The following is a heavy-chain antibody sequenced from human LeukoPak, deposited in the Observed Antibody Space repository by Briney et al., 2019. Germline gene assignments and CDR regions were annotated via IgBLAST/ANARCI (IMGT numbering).Heavy chain of an antibody. V-gene: IGHV3-48*04. Sequence: GGSLRLSCAASGFSFSNFGMNWVRQAPGKGLEWISYMSSTGNTIYYAESVKGRFTVSRDSANNSMSLQMTSLRAEDSAVYYCARSSSYFTYFDLWGRDTLVTVSS. CDR3: ARSSSYFTYFDL. CDR2: MSSTGNTI. D-gene: IGHD2/OR15-2a*01. CDR1: GFSFSNFG. J-gene: IGHJ2*01.